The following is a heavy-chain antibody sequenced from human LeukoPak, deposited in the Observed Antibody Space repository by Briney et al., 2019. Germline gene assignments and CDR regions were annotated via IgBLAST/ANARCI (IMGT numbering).Heavy chain of an antibody. CDR2: IYHSGST. V-gene: IGHV4-38-2*02. J-gene: IGHJ4*02. Sequence: PSETLSLTCTVPGYSISSGYYWGWIRQPPGKGLEWIGSIYHSGSTYYNPSLKSRVTISVDTSKNQFSLKLSSVTAADTAVYYCARVGGGPDYGDYGTYYFDYWGQGTLVTVSS. CDR1: GYSISSGYY. CDR3: ARVGGGPDYGDYGTYYFDY. D-gene: IGHD4-17*01.